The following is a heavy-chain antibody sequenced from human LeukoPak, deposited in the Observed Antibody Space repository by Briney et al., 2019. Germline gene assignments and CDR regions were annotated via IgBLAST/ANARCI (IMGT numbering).Heavy chain of an antibody. J-gene: IGHJ5*02. D-gene: IGHD3-10*01. V-gene: IGHV4-59*08. Sequence: SETLSLTSTVSIDSISSFYWSWIRPPPGKGLEWIGYISYSGSTKYNTSLKSRVTISVDTSKNQFSLKRSSVTAADTAVYYCARHLWFGMFPPFDPWGQGTLVTVSS. CDR3: ARHLWFGMFPPFDP. CDR1: IDSISSFY. CDR2: ISYSGST.